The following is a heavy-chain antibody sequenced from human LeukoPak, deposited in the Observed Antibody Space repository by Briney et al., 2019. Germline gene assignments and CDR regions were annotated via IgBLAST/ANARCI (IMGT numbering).Heavy chain of an antibody. Sequence: GGSLRPSCAASELTFSGYAMHWVRQAPGKGLEYFSAISSNGSSTYYAISVKGRFTISRDNSKNTLYLQMGSLRGEDTAVYYCATRYAYWGQGTLVTVSS. D-gene: IGHD3-16*01. J-gene: IGHJ4*02. V-gene: IGHV3-64*01. CDR3: ATRYAY. CDR1: ELTFSGYA. CDR2: ISSNGSST.